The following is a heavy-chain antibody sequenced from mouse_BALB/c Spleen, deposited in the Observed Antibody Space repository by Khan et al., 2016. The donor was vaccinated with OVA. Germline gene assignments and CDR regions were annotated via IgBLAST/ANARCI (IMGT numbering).Heavy chain of an antibody. CDR3: ARPPYFSYVLDN. CDR2: INTYTGEP. J-gene: IGHJ4*01. D-gene: IGHD2-10*01. CDR1: GHTFTKFG. Sequence: QIQLVQSGPEVKKPGETVKISCKASGHTFTKFGMNWVKQAPGKGLKWMGWINTYTGEPTYADDFNGRFVFSLETSASTSYLQINTLKNEDTATYFCARPPYFSYVLDNWGQGTSVTVSS. V-gene: IGHV9-3-1*01.